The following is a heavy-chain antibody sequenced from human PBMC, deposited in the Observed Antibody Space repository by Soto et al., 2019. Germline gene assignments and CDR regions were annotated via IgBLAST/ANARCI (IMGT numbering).Heavy chain of an antibody. CDR3: AKDGPIAVAGHDAFDI. J-gene: IGHJ3*02. CDR2: ISYDGSNK. D-gene: IGHD6-19*01. CDR1: GFTFSSCD. Sequence: PGGSLRLSCAASGFTFSSCDMHWVRQAPGKGLEWVAVISYDGSNKYYADSVKGRFTISRDNSKNTLYLQMNSLRAEDTAVYYCAKDGPIAVAGHDAFDIWGQGTVVTVSS. V-gene: IGHV3-30*18.